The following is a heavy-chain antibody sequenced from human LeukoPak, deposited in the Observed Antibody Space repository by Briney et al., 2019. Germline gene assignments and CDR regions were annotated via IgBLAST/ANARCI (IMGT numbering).Heavy chain of an antibody. Sequence: GGSLRLSCAASGFTLSPFWMHWVRQSPGKGPVWVSRIGPDGSVTNYADSVKGRFTISRDNARNTLYLQISSLSVEDTAVYFCARDMWGTFDYWCQGALVTVSS. CDR3: ARDMWGTFDY. CDR1: GFTLSPFW. D-gene: IGHD1-1*01. V-gene: IGHV3-74*01. J-gene: IGHJ4*02. CDR2: IGPDGSVT.